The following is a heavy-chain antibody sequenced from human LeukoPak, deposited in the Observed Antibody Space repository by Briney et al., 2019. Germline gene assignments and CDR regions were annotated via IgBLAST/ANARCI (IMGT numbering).Heavy chain of an antibody. CDR1: GGSISSGGYY. D-gene: IGHD2-2*01. CDR2: IYYSGST. CDR3: ARGEYQLPLNWFDP. J-gene: IGHJ5*02. Sequence: PSETLSLTCTVSGGSISSGGYYWSWIRQHPGKGLGWIGHIYYSGSTYYNPSLKSRVTISVDTSKNQFSLKLSSVTAADTAVYYCARGEYQLPLNWFDPWGQGTLVTVSS. V-gene: IGHV4-31*03.